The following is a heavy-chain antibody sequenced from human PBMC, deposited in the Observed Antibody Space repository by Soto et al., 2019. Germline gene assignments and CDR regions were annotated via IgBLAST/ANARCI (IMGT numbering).Heavy chain of an antibody. CDR3: ARAVAGTRALNDFDY. J-gene: IGHJ4*02. CDR1: GGTFSSYA. V-gene: IGHV1-69*13. Sequence: ASVKVSCKASGGTFSSYAISWVRQAPGQGLEWMGGIIPIFGTANYAQKFQGRVTITADESTSTAYMELSSLRSEDTAVYYCARAVAGTRALNDFDYWGQGTLVTVSS. D-gene: IGHD6-19*01. CDR2: IIPIFGTA.